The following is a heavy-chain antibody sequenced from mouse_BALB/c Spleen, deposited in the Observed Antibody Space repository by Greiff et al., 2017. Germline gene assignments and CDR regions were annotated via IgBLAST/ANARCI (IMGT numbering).Heavy chain of an antibody. D-gene: IGHD2-1*01. CDR2: IWSGGST. CDR1: GFSLTSYG. J-gene: IGHJ1*01. V-gene: IGHV2-4-1*01. CDR3: ASRNYVGWYFDV. Sequence: VMLVESGPGLVQPSQSLSITCTVSGFSLTSYGVHWVRQSPGKGLEWLGVIWSGGSTDYNAAFISRLSISKDNSKSQVFFKMNSLQADDTAIYYCASRNYVGWYFDVWGAGTTVTVSS.